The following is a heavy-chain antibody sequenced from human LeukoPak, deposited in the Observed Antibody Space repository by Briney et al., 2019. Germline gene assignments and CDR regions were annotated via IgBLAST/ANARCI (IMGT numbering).Heavy chain of an antibody. D-gene: IGHD3-22*01. CDR1: GGSFSGYY. Sequence: SETLSLTCAVYGGSFSGYYWSWIRQPPGKGLEWIGEINHSGSTNYNPSLKSRVTISVDTSKNQFSLKLSSVTAADTAVYYCARGPGWSSGYRDVYFGYWGQGTLVTVSS. CDR2: INHSGST. J-gene: IGHJ4*02. V-gene: IGHV4-34*01. CDR3: ARGPGWSSGYRDVYFGY.